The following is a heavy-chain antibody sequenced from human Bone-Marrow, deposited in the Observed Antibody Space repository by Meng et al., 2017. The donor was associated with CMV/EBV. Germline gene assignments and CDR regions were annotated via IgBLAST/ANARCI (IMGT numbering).Heavy chain of an antibody. CDR3: TRHLEPVVMDYYYGMDV. Sequence: GESLKIPCAASGFTFRGPAMHWVRQASGKGLEWVGRIRSKANSYATAYAASVKGRFTISRDDSKNTAYLQMNSLKTEDTAVYYCTRHLEPVVMDYYYGMDVWGQGTTVTVSS. D-gene: IGHD3-22*01. CDR1: GFTFRGPA. J-gene: IGHJ6*02. CDR2: IRSKANSYAT. V-gene: IGHV3-73*01.